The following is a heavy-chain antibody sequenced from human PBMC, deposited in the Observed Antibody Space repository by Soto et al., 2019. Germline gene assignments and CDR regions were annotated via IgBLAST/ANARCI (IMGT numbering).Heavy chain of an antibody. D-gene: IGHD7-27*01. CDR3: ALAGEPDGLGIPTDAFDI. Sequence: QITLKESGPTLVKPTQTLTLTCTFSGFSLSTSGVGVGWIRQPPGKALEWLALIYWDDDKRYSPSLKSRLTITKDNSKNQVVLTMTNMDPVDTATYYCALAGEPDGLGIPTDAFDIWGQGTMVTVSS. CDR1: GFSLSTSGVG. V-gene: IGHV2-5*02. J-gene: IGHJ3*02. CDR2: IYWDDDK.